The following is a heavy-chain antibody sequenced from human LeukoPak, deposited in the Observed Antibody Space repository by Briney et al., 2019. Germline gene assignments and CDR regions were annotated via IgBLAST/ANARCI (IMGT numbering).Heavy chain of an antibody. D-gene: IGHD4-17*01. CDR2: IRYDGSNK. Sequence: PGGSLRLSCAASGFTFSSYGMHWVRQAPGKGLEWVAFIRYDGSNKYYADSVKGRFTISRDNSKNTLCLQMNSLRAEDTAVYYCAKDMVGYGDLFDYWGQGTLVTVSS. CDR1: GFTFSSYG. V-gene: IGHV3-30*02. CDR3: AKDMVGYGDLFDY. J-gene: IGHJ4*02.